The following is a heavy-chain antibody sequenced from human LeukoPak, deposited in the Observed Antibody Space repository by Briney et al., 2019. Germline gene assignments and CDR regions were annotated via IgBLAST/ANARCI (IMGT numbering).Heavy chain of an antibody. CDR1: GFPFSSYS. J-gene: IGHJ4*02. Sequence: GGSLRLSCAASGFPFSSYSMTWVRQAPGKGLEWVANIKPDGTTKFYVDSVKGRFTISRDDALNSLYLQMNSLRAEDTAIYYCARSIPYGTTWYGRSDYWGQGTLVTVSS. CDR2: IKPDGTTK. V-gene: IGHV3-7*03. D-gene: IGHD6-13*01. CDR3: ARSIPYGTTWYGRSDY.